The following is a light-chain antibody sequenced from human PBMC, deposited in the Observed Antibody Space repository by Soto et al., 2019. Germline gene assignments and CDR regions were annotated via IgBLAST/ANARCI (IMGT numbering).Light chain of an antibody. Sequence: QSALTQPASVSGSPGQSITISCTGTSSDVGSYNLVSWYQHHPGKAPKLMIYEGSKRPSGVSNRFSGSKSGNTASLTISGLQAEDEADYCCCSYAGSSTWVFGGGTQLTVL. CDR1: SSDVGSYNL. V-gene: IGLV2-23*01. CDR3: CSYAGSSTWV. J-gene: IGLJ3*02. CDR2: EGS.